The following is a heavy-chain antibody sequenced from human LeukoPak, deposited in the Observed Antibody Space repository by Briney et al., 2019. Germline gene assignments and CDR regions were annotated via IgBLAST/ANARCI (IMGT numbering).Heavy chain of an antibody. CDR2: IYYSGST. D-gene: IGHD3-10*01. J-gene: IGHJ4*02. V-gene: IGHV4-30-4*08. CDR1: GGSISSGDYY. Sequence: SQTLSLTCTVSGGSISSGDYYWSWIRQPPGKGLEWIGYIYYSGSTYYNPSLKSRVTISVDTSKNQFSLKLSSVTAADTAVYYCARDSDGGSGTSDYWGQGTLVTVSS. CDR3: ARDSDGGSGTSDY.